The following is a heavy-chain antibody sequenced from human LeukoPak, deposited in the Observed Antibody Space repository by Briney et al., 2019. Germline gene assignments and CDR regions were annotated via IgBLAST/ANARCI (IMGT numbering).Heavy chain of an antibody. V-gene: IGHV1-46*01. CDR3: ARASGYCSSTSCQWDAFDI. Sequence: ASVKVSCKASGYTFTSYYMHWVRQAPGQGLEWMGIINPSGGSTSNAQKFQGRVTMTRDMSTSTAYMELSRLRSDDTAVYYCARASGYCSSTSCQWDAFDIWGQGTMVTVSS. D-gene: IGHD2-2*01. J-gene: IGHJ3*02. CDR1: GYTFTSYY. CDR2: INPSGGST.